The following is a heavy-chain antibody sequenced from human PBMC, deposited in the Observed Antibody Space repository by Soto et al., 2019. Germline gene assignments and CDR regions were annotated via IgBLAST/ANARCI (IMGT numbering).Heavy chain of an antibody. Sequence: SLTCTVSGGSISSYYWSWIRQPPGKGMEWIGYINHSGSASYSPSLKSRVSISVHTSNSQFSLELSSVTAADTAVYYCARGLITGSHYSGGWYYFDSWGQGTQVTVSS. CDR1: GGSISSYY. D-gene: IGHD6-19*01. CDR3: ARGLITGSHYSGGWYYFDS. CDR2: INHSGSA. J-gene: IGHJ4*02. V-gene: IGHV4-59*12.